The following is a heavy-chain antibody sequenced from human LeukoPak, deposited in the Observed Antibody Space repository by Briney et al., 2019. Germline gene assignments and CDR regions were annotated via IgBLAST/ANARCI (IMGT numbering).Heavy chain of an antibody. Sequence: PSETLSLTCAVSGYSISSGYYWGWIRQPPGKGLEWIGSIYHSGSTYYNPSLKSRVTISVDTSKNQFSLKLSSVTAADTAVYYCATRWYCTNGVCYEFYFDYWGQGTLVTVSS. CDR2: IYHSGST. J-gene: IGHJ4*02. CDR3: ATRWYCTNGVCYEFYFDY. V-gene: IGHV4-38-2*01. CDR1: GYSISSGYY. D-gene: IGHD2-8*01.